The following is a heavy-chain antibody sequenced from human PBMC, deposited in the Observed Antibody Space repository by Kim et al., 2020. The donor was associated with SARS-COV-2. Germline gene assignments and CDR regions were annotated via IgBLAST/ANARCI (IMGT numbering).Heavy chain of an antibody. CDR3: ARTAVVVAATTRGYFDY. D-gene: IGHD2-15*01. V-gene: IGHV1-69*02. J-gene: IGHJ4*02. Sequence: SPGRVTITADKSTSTAYMELSSLRSEDTAVYYCARTAVVVAATTRGYFDYWGQGTLVTVSS.